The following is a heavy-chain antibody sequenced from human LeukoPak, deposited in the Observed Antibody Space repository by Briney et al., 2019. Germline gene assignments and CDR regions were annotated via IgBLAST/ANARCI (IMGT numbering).Heavy chain of an antibody. V-gene: IGHV3-30*02. CDR3: ARPISFTNYYYSYYMDV. J-gene: IGHJ6*03. Sequence: GGSLTLSCVASGFTFSSYGMHWVRQAPGKGLEWLVFIDGNAKYLTHSVRGRFTISTDSAKNTLHLQMNSLRPDDTAAYYCARPISFTNYYYSYYMDVWGKGTTVTVSS. D-gene: IGHD2-21*01. CDR2: IDGNAK. CDR1: GFTFSSYG.